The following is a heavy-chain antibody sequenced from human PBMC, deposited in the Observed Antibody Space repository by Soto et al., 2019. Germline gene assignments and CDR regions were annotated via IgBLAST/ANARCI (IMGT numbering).Heavy chain of an antibody. CDR3: ARQGRIFGGVIARAPVNWFDP. D-gene: IGHD3-16*02. J-gene: IGHJ5*02. V-gene: IGHV4-39*01. CDR1: GGSISSSSYY. CDR2: IYYSGST. Sequence: SETLSLTCTVSGGSISSSSYYWGWIRQPPGKGLEWIGSIYYSGSTYYNPSLKSRVTISVDTSKNQFSLKLSSVTAADTAVYYCARQGRIFGGVIARAPVNWFDPWGQGTLVTVSS.